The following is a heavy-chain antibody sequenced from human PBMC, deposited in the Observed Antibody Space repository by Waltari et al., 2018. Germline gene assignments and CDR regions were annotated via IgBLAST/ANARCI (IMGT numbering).Heavy chain of an antibody. J-gene: IGHJ4*02. V-gene: IGHV5-51*01. CDR1: GYSFTSYW. CDR3: ARPWGGDYSPLDY. CDR2: IYPGDSDT. Sequence: VQLVQSGAEVKKPGESLKISCKGSGYSFTSYWICWVRQMPGKGLEWMGCIYPGDSDTTYSPSFQGQVTISADKSISTAYLQWSSLKASDTGIYYCARPWGGDYSPLDYWGQGTLVTVSS. D-gene: IGHD4-17*01.